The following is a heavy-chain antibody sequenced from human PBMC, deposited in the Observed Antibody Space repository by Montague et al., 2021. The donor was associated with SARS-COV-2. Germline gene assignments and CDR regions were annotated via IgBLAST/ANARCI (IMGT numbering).Heavy chain of an antibody. CDR3: ARSGEGGTSWPFDY. CDR1: GGSIRSGSYN. D-gene: IGHD6-13*01. J-gene: IGHJ4*02. CDR2: IYTRGGT. V-gene: IGHV4-61*02. Sequence: TLSLTCTVSGGSIRSGSYNWSWIRQSAGEGLEWIGRIYTRGGTYYNPSLKSRVTISIDTSKNQLSLKLSSVTAADAAMYYCARSGEGGTSWPFDYWGQGTLVTVSS.